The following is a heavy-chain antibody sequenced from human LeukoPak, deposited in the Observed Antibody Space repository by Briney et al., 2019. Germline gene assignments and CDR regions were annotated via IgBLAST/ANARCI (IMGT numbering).Heavy chain of an antibody. CDR2: IYSGGST. D-gene: IGHD6-19*01. Sequence: PGGSLRLSCAASGFTVSSNYMSWVRQAPGKGLEWVSVIYSGGSTYYADSVKGRFTISRDNSKNTLYLQMNGLRAEDTAVYYCARDRGGSGWSNPFDYWGQGTLVTVSS. V-gene: IGHV3-53*01. CDR1: GFTVSSNY. CDR3: ARDRGGSGWSNPFDY. J-gene: IGHJ4*02.